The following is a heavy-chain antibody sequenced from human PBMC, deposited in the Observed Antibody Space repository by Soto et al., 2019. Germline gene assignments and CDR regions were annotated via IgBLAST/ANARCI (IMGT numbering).Heavy chain of an antibody. V-gene: IGHV4-39*01. CDR2: IYYSGST. Sequence: SETLSLACTVSGGSIRSISYYWAWIGHPPGKGLEWIGSIYYSGSTYYNPSLKSRVTISVDTSKNQFSLKLSSVTAADTAVYYCARRRMVRGVYYYGMDVWGQGTTVT. J-gene: IGHJ6*02. CDR1: GGSIRSISYY. D-gene: IGHD3-10*01. CDR3: ARRRMVRGVYYYGMDV.